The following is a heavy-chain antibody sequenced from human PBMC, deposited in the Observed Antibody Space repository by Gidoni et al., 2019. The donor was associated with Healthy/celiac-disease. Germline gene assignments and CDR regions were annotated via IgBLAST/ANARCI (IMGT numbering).Heavy chain of an antibody. CDR2: IYYSGST. CDR1: GGSIRSSSYY. Sequence: QLQLQESGPGLVKPSETLSLTCTVPGGSIRSSSYYWGWIRQPPGKGLEWIGSIYYSGSTYSNPSLTSLVTISVDTSKNQFSLKLSSVTAADTAVYYCARQGNDYGDYPFDYWGQGTLFTVSS. J-gene: IGHJ4*02. V-gene: IGHV4-39*01. D-gene: IGHD4-17*01. CDR3: ARQGNDYGDYPFDY.